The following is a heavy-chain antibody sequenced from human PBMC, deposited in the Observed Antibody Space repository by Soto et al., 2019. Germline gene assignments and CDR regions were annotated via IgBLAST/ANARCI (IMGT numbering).Heavy chain of an antibody. V-gene: IGHV1-3*01. CDR3: ARDFCSSTSCYTPWVSYSRYGMDV. Sequence: QAQLVQSGAEVKKPGASVKVSCKASGYTFTSYAMHWVRQAPGQRLEWMGWINAGNGNTKYSQKFQGRVTITRDTSASTAYMELSSLRSEDTAVYYCARDFCSSTSCYTPWVSYSRYGMDVWGQGTTVTVSS. CDR2: INAGNGNT. D-gene: IGHD2-2*02. CDR1: GYTFTSYA. J-gene: IGHJ6*02.